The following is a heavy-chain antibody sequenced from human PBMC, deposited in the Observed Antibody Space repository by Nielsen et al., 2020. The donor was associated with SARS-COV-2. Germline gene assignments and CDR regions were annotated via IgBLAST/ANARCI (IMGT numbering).Heavy chain of an antibody. Sequence: ESLKISCKGSGYSFTSYWIGWVRQMPGKGLEWMGIIYPGDSDTRYSPSFQGQVTISADKSISTAYLQWSSLKASDTAMYYCASSSYGSGTPYYYGMDVWGQGTTVTVSS. D-gene: IGHD3-10*01. CDR2: IYPGDSDT. J-gene: IGHJ6*02. V-gene: IGHV5-51*01. CDR3: ASSSYGSGTPYYYGMDV. CDR1: GYSFTSYW.